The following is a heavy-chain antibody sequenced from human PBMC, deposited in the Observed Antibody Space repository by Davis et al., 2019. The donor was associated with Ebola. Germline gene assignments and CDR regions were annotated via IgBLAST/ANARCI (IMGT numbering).Heavy chain of an antibody. V-gene: IGHV3-23*01. CDR2: ISGSGGST. CDR1: GFTFSSYA. J-gene: IGHJ4*02. Sequence: GGSLRLSCAASGFTFSSYAMSWVRQAPGKGLEWVSTISGSGGSTYYADSVKGRFTISRDNSKNTLYLQMNSLRAEDTAVYYCAKRAGYSSSWYFEFGYWGQGTLVTVSS. CDR3: AKRAGYSSSWYFEFGY. D-gene: IGHD6-13*01.